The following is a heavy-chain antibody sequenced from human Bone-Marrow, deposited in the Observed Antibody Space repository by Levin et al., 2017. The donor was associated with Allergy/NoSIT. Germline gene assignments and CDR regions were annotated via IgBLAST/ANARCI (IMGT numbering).Heavy chain of an antibody. Sequence: SETLSLTCTVSGGSISSSSYYWGWIRQPPGKGLEWIGSIYYSGSTYYNPSLKSRVTISVDTSKNQFSLKLSSVTAADTAVYYCARLQSDYDILTGQIDYWGQGTLVTVSS. CDR2: IYYSGST. CDR1: GGSISSSSYY. V-gene: IGHV4-39*01. CDR3: ARLQSDYDILTGQIDY. J-gene: IGHJ4*02. D-gene: IGHD3-9*01.